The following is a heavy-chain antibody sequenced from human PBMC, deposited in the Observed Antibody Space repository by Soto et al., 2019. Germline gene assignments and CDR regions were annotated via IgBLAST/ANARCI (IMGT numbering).Heavy chain of an antibody. V-gene: IGHV4-59*01. J-gene: IGHJ4*02. CDR1: GVSISSYY. CDR2: IYYSGST. CDR3: ARVGAIPSHFDY. Sequence: SETLSLTCTVSGVSISSYYWSWIRQPPGKGLEWIGYIYYSGSTNYNPSLKSRVTISVDTSKNQFSLKLSSVTAADTAVYYCARVGAIPSHFDYWGQGTLVTVSS. D-gene: IGHD2-21*01.